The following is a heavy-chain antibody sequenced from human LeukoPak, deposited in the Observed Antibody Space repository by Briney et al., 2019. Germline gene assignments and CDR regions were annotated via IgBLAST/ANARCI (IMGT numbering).Heavy chain of an antibody. CDR3: AIDSSGPLY. CDR2: MYSGGGR. CDR1: GFTFSNNY. D-gene: IGHD6-19*01. J-gene: IGHJ4*02. Sequence: PGGSLRLSCAASGFTFSNNYMSWVRQAPGKGLEWVSVMYSGGGRYYAESEKGRFTVYRDNSKITRYLQMNSLRAEDTAVYYCAIDSSGPLYGGERTLVSVSS. V-gene: IGHV3-66*01.